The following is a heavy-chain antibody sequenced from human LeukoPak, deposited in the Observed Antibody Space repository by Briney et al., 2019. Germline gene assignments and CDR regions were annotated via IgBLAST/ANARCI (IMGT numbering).Heavy chain of an antibody. CDR3: AKYRDYHFDF. CDR2: ISGSGFT. D-gene: IGHD4-17*01. Sequence: GGALRLSCAASGFTFTNYAMGWVRQAPGKGLEGVSYISGSGFTSYADSVKGRSTIFRDNSKNTLYLQMNRLRDEDTALYYCAKYRDYHFDFWGQGTLVTVSS. CDR1: GFTFTNYA. J-gene: IGHJ4*02. V-gene: IGHV3-23*01.